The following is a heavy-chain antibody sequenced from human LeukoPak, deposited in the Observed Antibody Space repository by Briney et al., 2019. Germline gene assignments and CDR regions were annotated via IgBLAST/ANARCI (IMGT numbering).Heavy chain of an antibody. CDR1: GVSITSTNYY. CDR2: ISYTGSA. V-gene: IGHV4-39*01. CDR3: ARHVMAYCSSDCYGF. D-gene: IGHD2-21*02. Sequence: SETLSLTCTVSGVSITSTNYYWVWVRQPPGKGLEWIGSISYTGSASNNPSLKSRVTISLDTAYNQFSLQLSSVTAADTAVYYCARHVMAYCSSDCYGFWGQGTLVTVSS. J-gene: IGHJ1*01.